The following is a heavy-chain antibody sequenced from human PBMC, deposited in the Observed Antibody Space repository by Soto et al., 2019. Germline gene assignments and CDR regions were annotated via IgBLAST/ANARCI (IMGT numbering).Heavy chain of an antibody. CDR1: DGSIRSYY. CDR2: AYHSGTT. CDR3: AREDSRWFDP. V-gene: IGHV4-59*01. Sequence: PSETLSLTCTVSDGSIRSYYWSWIRQPPGKGLEWIGYAYHSGTTSYNPSLKGRVTISINTSKNQFSLNLNSVTAADTAVYYCAREDSRWFDPWGQGTLVTVSS. J-gene: IGHJ5*02.